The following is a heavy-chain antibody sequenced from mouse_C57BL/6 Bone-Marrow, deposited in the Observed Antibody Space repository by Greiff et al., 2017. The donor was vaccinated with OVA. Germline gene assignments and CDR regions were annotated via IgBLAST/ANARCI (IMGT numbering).Heavy chain of an antibody. CDR2: ISYSGST. V-gene: IGHV3-1*01. Sequence: DVKLQESGPGMVKPSQSLSLTCTVTGYSITSGYDWHWIRHFPGNKLEWMGYISYSGSTNYNPSLKSRISITHDTSKNHFFLKLNSVTTEDTATYYCASSGALGPSAWFAYWGQGTLVTVSA. D-gene: IGHD4-1*01. J-gene: IGHJ3*01. CDR1: GYSITSGYD. CDR3: ASSGALGPSAWFAY.